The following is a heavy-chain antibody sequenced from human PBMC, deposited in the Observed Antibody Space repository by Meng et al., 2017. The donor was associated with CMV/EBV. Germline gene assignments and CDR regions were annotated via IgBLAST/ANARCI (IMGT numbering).Heavy chain of an antibody. CDR3: AHRITISPVFDP. Sequence: SGPTLVKPTQTLTLTYTFSGFSLSTSGVGVGWIRQPPGKALEWLALIYWNDDKRYSPSLKSRLTITKDTSKNQVVLTMTNMDPVDTATYYCAHRITISPVFDPWGQGTLVTVSS. V-gene: IGHV2-5*01. J-gene: IGHJ5*02. CDR1: GFSLSTSGVG. D-gene: IGHD3-9*01. CDR2: IYWNDDK.